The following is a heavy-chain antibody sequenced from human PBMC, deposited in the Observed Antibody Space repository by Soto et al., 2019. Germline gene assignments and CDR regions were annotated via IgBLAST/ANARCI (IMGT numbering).Heavy chain of an antibody. CDR3: ARGLVGHWFDP. J-gene: IGHJ5*02. D-gene: IGHD3-10*01. Sequence: SETLSLTCAVYGGSFSGYYRSWIRQPPGKGLEWIGEINHSGSTNYNPSLKSRVTISVDTSKNQFSLKLSSVTAADTAVYYCARGLVGHWFDPWGQGTLVTVSS. CDR2: INHSGST. V-gene: IGHV4-34*01. CDR1: GGSFSGYY.